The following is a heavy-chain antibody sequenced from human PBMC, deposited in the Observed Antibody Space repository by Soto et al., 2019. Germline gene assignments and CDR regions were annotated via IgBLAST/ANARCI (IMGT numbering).Heavy chain of an antibody. D-gene: IGHD6-6*01. J-gene: IGHJ4*02. CDR3: ARSLRTYSSSSEFDF. CDR1: GYTFTNYV. Sequence: QVHLVQSGAEVKKPGASVKVSCRTSGYTFTNYVIHWVRQAPGQSLEWLGWINTGNYNRKYSLKFQGRVTITRDTSASTASLELSSLRSEDTAVYYCARSLRTYSSSSEFDFWGQGTLVTVSS. CDR2: INTGNYNR. V-gene: IGHV1-3*04.